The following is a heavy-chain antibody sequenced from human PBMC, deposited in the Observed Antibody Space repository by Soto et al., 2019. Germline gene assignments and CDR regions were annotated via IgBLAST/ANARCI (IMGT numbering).Heavy chain of an antibody. CDR1: GGTFSSYT. CDR3: ARDIYGDYDRS. D-gene: IGHD4-17*01. J-gene: IGHJ5*02. Sequence: QVQLVHSGAEVKKPGSSVKVSCKASGGTFSSYTISWVRQAPGQGLEWMGRIIPIRGIANYAQKFQGRVTITADKSTCTAYMELSSLRSEDTAVYYCARDIYGDYDRSWGQGTLVTVSS. V-gene: IGHV1-69*04. CDR2: IIPIRGIA.